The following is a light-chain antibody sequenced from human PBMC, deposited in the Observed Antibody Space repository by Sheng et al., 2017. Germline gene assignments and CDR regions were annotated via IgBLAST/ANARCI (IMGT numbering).Light chain of an antibody. J-gene: IGKJ5*01. Sequence: DIQMTQSPSSLSASIGDRVTITCQASQDINNYLNWYQQKPGKAPQLLISDTSSLERGVPSRFSGSGSGTDFTFTIDSLQPEDIAMYYCQQHANVPSFGQGTRLEIK. CDR2: DTS. CDR3: QQHANVPS. CDR1: QDINNY. V-gene: IGKV1-33*01.